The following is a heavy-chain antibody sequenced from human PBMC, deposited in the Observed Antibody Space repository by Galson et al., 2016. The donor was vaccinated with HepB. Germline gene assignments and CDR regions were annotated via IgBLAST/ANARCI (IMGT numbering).Heavy chain of an antibody. Sequence: SETLSLTCTVNGGSLSAYYWTWIRQSPGKGLEWIGEVNHSGATDYNPSLKSRVTISVDTSKEQFSLNLNSVTAADTAVYYCATGYCSGGSCYSGALDIWGQGTMVTVS. D-gene: IGHD2-15*01. CDR2: VNHSGAT. CDR3: ATGYCSGGSCYSGALDI. V-gene: IGHV4-34*01. J-gene: IGHJ3*02. CDR1: GGSLSAYY.